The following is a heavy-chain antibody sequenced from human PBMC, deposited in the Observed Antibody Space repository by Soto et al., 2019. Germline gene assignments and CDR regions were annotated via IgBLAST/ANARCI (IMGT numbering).Heavy chain of an antibody. J-gene: IGHJ6*02. CDR1: GYTFTSYG. CDR3: ARQYSRCWYGCYYGMDV. CDR2: ISAYNGNT. D-gene: IGHD6-13*01. Sequence: QVQLVQSGAEVKKPGASVKVSCKASGYTFTSYGITWVRQAPGQGLEWMGWISAYNGNTNYAQKLQGRVTMPTDTSTSTDYMELKSLRSDDTAVYYCARQYSRCWYGCYYGMDVWGQGTTVTVSS. V-gene: IGHV1-18*01.